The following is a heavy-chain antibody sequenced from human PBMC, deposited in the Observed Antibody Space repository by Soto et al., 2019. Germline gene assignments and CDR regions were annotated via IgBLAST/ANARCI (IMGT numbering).Heavy chain of an antibody. CDR1: GYTFSSIG. CDR3: ARDLDGSGSYYTNY. Sequence: ASVKVSCKTSGYTFSSIGITWVRQAPGQGLEWMGWISPYRGNTYYAQRLQGRVTMSTDTSTSTAYMELRSLRSDDTAVYFCARDLDGSGSYYTNYWGQGTLVTVSS. D-gene: IGHD3-10*01. J-gene: IGHJ4*02. V-gene: IGHV1-18*01. CDR2: ISPYRGNT.